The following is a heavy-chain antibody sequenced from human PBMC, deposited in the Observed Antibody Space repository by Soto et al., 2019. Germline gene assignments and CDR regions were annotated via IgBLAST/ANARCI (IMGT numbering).Heavy chain of an antibody. Sequence: ASVKGSCKASGYTFTIADINWVRQAPGQGLEWMGWMNPDSGHAAYAQKFQGRVTLTTSTSTSTVYMEMRSLGSEDTAVYYCARRPHCSGGICYYGLDNWGQGTLVTVSS. CDR3: ARRPHCSGGICYYGLDN. V-gene: IGHV1-8*01. CDR2: MNPDSGHA. J-gene: IGHJ4*02. CDR1: GYTFTIAD. D-gene: IGHD2-15*01.